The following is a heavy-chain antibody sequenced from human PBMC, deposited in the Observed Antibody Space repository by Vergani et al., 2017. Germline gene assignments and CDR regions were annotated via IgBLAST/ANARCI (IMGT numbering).Heavy chain of an antibody. Sequence: EVQLLESGGGLVQPGGSLRLSCAASGFTFSSYAMSWVRQAPGKGLEWVSAISGSGGSTYYADSVKGRFTISRDNSKNTLYLQMNSLRAEDTAVYYCARVPVKFCGGDCLYYFDYWGQGTLVTVSS. CDR2: ISGSGGST. CDR3: ARVPVKFCGGDCLYYFDY. V-gene: IGHV3-23*01. J-gene: IGHJ4*02. D-gene: IGHD2-21*02. CDR1: GFTFSSYA.